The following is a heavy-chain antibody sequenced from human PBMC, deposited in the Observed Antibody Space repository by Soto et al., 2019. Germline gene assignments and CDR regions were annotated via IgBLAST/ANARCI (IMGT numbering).Heavy chain of an antibody. CDR3: ASPSFGIVVVPAAADYYYYGMDV. J-gene: IGHJ6*02. CDR2: IIPIFGTA. Sequence: QVQLVQSGAEVKKPGSSVKVSCKASGGTFSSYAISWVRQAPGQGLEWMGGIIPIFGTANYAQKFQGRVTITADKSTSTAYMELSRLRSEDTAVYYCASPSFGIVVVPAAADYYYYGMDVWGQGTTVTVSS. CDR1: GGTFSSYA. V-gene: IGHV1-69*06. D-gene: IGHD2-2*01.